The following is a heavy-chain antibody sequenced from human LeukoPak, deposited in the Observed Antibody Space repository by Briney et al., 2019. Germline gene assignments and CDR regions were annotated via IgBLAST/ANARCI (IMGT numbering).Heavy chain of an antibody. V-gene: IGHV3-21*01. CDR3: ARDLPMITMVRGVSFDP. CDR2: ISNSGSYI. J-gene: IGHJ5*02. Sequence: GGSLRLSCAASGFTFSSYSMNWVRQAPGKGLEWVSSISNSGSYIYYADSVKGRFTISRDNAKNSLYLQMNSLRAEDTAVYYCARDLPMITMVRGVSFDPWGQGTLVTVSS. CDR1: GFTFSSYS. D-gene: IGHD3-10*01.